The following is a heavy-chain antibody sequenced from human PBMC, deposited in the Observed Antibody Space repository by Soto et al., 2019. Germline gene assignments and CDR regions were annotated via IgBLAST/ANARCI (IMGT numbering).Heavy chain of an antibody. V-gene: IGHV3-11*01. Sequence: QVQLVESGGDLVKPGGSLRLSCAASGYTFSDYYMSWIRQAPGKGLEWISYIDTSGTKIYYADSVKGRFPITRDNAKNSLYLEMTSLRDEDTAVYYCASHYDMWSGYLSPVDYWGQGNLVTGSS. CDR1: GYTFSDYY. CDR3: ASHYDMWSGYLSPVDY. J-gene: IGHJ4*02. D-gene: IGHD3-3*01. CDR2: IDTSGTKI.